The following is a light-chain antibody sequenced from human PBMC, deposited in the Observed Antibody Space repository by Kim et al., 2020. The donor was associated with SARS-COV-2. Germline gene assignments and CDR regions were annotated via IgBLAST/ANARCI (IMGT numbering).Light chain of an antibody. CDR3: QVWNSGVV. J-gene: IGLJ2*01. CDR2: YGT. V-gene: IGLV3-21*04. CDR1: TLAAFT. Sequence: VSVAPGNTARITCGGDTLAAFTVHWYQQKPAQAPMVVISYGTYRPSGIPERFSGSTSGNTATLTISRVEAGYEADYYCQVWNSGVVFGGGTQLTVL.